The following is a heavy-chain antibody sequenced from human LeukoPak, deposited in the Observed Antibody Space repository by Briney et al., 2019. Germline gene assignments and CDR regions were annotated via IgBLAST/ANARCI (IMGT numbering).Heavy chain of an antibody. J-gene: IGHJ6*02. CDR3: ARSVTPATGMDV. CDR2: ISGSGGST. Sequence: GGSLRLSCAASGFTFSSYAMSWVRQAPGKGLEGFSAISGSGGSTYYADSVKGRFTISRDNSKNTLYPQMNSLRAEDTAVYYCARSVTPATGMDVWGQGTTVTVSS. CDR1: GFTFSSYA. V-gene: IGHV3-23*01. D-gene: IGHD6-25*01.